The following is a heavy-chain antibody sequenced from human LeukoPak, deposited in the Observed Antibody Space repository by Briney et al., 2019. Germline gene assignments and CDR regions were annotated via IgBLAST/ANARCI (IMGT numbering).Heavy chain of an antibody. D-gene: IGHD2-15*01. Sequence: SETLSLTCAVYGGSFSGYYWSWIRQPPGKGLEWIGEINHSGSTNYNPSLKSRVTISVDTSKNQFSLKLSSVTAADTAVYYCARGYCSGGSCYLARHNLAPFDYWGQGTLVTVSS. CDR3: ARGYCSGGSCYLARHNLAPFDY. V-gene: IGHV4-34*01. CDR1: GGSFSGYY. CDR2: INHSGST. J-gene: IGHJ4*02.